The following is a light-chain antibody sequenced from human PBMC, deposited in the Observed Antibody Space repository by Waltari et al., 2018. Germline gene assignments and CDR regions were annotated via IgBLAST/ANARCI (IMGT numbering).Light chain of an antibody. CDR2: GKN. CDR3: TSRDISGDVI. CDR1: SLRIYY. V-gene: IGLV3-19*01. J-gene: IGLJ2*01. Sequence: SSELTQDPAVSVALGQTVRITCQGDSLRIYYGSWSRQKPGQAPVLVIYGKNNRPSGISDRFSASSSGDTASLTITETQAEDEAVYYCTSRDISGDVIFGGGTKLTVL.